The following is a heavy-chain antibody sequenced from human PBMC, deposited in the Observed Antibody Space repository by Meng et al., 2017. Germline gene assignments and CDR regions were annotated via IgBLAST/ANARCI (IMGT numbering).Heavy chain of an antibody. CDR3: ARDVGGDYETLFDY. V-gene: IGHV4-61*01. CDR1: GGSVGSGNYY. J-gene: IGHJ4*02. CDR2: IVYSGST. D-gene: IGHD4-17*01. Sequence: VQLQESGPGLVRPSETLSLTCTVSGGSVGSGNYYWSWIRQPPGKGLEWIGYIVYSGSTTYNPFLKTRVTISVDTSKNQFSLKLTSVTAADTAVYFCARDVGGDYETLFDYWGQGTLVTVSS.